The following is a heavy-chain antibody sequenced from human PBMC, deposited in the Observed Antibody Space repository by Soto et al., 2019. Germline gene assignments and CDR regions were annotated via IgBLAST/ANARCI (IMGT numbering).Heavy chain of an antibody. CDR3: ANQIRGLFDFWSGYSFYYYGMDV. CDR2: ISGSGGST. Sequence: GGSLRLSFTSSGFAFSSYAMSWVRQAPGKGLEWVSAISGSGGSTYYADSVKGRFTISRDNSKNTLYLQMNSLRAEDTAVYYCANQIRGLFDFWSGYSFYYYGMDVWGQGTTVTVSS. CDR1: GFAFSSYA. J-gene: IGHJ6*02. V-gene: IGHV3-23*01. D-gene: IGHD3-3*01.